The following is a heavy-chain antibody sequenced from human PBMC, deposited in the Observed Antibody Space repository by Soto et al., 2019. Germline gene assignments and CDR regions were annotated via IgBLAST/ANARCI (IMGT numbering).Heavy chain of an antibody. Sequence: QVQLVQSGAEVKKPGSSVKVSCKASGGTFSSYDISWVRQAPGQGLEWMGGIIPISGTANYAQKFQGRVTITEDVSTSTAYMELSSLRSEDTAVYYCARSQGSSTSLEIYYYYYYGMDVWGQGPTVTISS. CDR1: GGTFSSYD. D-gene: IGHD2-2*01. J-gene: IGHJ6*02. CDR2: IIPISGTA. CDR3: ARSQGSSTSLEIYYYYYYGMDV. V-gene: IGHV1-69*01.